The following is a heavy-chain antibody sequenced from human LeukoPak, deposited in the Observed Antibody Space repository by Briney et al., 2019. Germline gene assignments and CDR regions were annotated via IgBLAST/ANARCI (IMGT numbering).Heavy chain of an antibody. CDR2: IYVTGT. CDR3: ARDLKNTDDYYYMDV. CDR1: GGSIGTYY. J-gene: IGHJ6*03. Sequence: SETLSLTCTVSGGSIGTYYWSWIRQSPGKGLEWIGYIYVTGTRYNPYLQSRVTISVDRSRNQFFLKMSSVTAADTAVYYCARDLKNTDDYYYMDVWGKGTTVTVSS. D-gene: IGHD2/OR15-2a*01. V-gene: IGHV4-4*09.